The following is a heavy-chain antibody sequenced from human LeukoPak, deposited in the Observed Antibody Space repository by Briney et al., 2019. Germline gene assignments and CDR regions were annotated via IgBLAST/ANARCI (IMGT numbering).Heavy chain of an antibody. CDR1: GYTLTELS. D-gene: IGHD5-12*01. V-gene: IGHV1-24*01. J-gene: IGHJ6*02. CDR3: ATRWLRFIGMDV. Sequence: ASVKVSCKVSGYTLTELSMHCVRQAPGKGLEWMGGFDPEDGETIYAQKFQGRVTMTEDTSTDTAYMELSSLRSEDTAVYYCATRWLRFIGMDVWGQGTTVTVSS. CDR2: FDPEDGET.